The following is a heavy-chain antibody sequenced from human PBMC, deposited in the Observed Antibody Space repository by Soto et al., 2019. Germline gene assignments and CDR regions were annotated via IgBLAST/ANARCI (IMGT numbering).Heavy chain of an antibody. V-gene: IGHV1-69*01. CDR3: ARGAEGLGYNWQYVHFDL. Sequence: QVQLVQSGAEVKKPRSSVRVSCKTSGGTFSSHVFSWVRQAPGQGLEWMGGIIPKFVTPNSAQRFQDRVTITADESTSTVYMELSSLRPEDTAVYYCARGAEGLGYNWQYVHFDLWGQGTLVTVSS. CDR1: GGTFSSHV. J-gene: IGHJ4*02. CDR2: IIPKFVTP. D-gene: IGHD1-20*01.